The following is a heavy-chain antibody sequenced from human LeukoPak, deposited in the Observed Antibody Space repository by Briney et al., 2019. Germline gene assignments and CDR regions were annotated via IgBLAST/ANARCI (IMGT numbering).Heavy chain of an antibody. D-gene: IGHD3-10*01. V-gene: IGHV4-61*02. CDR2: IYTSGST. CDR1: GGSISSGSYY. J-gene: IGHJ4*02. CDR3: ARGGVWFGELYFDY. Sequence: SQTLSLTCTASGGSISSGSYYWSWIRQPAGKGLEWIGRIYTSGSTNYNPSLKSRVTISVDTSKNQFSLKLSSVTAADTAVYYCARGGVWFGELYFDYWGQGTLVTVSS.